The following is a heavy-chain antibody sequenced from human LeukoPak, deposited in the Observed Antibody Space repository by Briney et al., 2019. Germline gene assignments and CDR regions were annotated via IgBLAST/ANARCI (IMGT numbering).Heavy chain of an antibody. D-gene: IGHD2-15*01. CDR3: ARDCSAYDPRVPRYCSGGVCYSSCY. Sequence: ASVKVSCKASGYTFTTYAMNWVRQAPGQGLEWMGWMNTNTGNPTYAQGFTGRFVFSLDTSVRTAYLQISSLKADDTAVYYCARDCSAYDPRVPRYCSGGVCYSSCYWGQGTLVTVSS. CDR1: GYTFTTYA. J-gene: IGHJ4*02. V-gene: IGHV7-4-1*02. CDR2: MNTNTGNP.